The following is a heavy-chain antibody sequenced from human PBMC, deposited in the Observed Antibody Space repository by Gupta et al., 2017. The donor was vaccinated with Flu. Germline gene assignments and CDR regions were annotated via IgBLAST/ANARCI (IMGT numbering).Heavy chain of an antibody. D-gene: IGHD5-12*01. CDR3: AKGGGYIISYPLGY. Sequence: LSQGKGVDLGSAFSSSAGSIYDADSLKGRFTISRDYSTNTLSLQMNRLRSEDTAVYYCAKGGGYIISYPLGYWGQGTLVTVSS. CDR2: FSSSAGSI. J-gene: IGHJ4*02. V-gene: IGHV3-23*01.